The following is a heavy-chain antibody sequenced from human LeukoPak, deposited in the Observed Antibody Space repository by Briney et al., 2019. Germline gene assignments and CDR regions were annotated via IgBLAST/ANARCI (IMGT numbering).Heavy chain of an antibody. V-gene: IGHV4-61*01. CDR3: ARALDLDV. J-gene: IGHJ6*04. CDR1: GGSISSSSYY. D-gene: IGHD2-2*03. CDR2: IYYSGST. Sequence: SETLSLTCTVSGGSISSSSYYWSWIRQPPGKGLEWIGYIYYSGSTNYNPSLKSRVTISVDTSKNQFSLKLSSVTAADTAVYYCARALDLDVWGKGTTVTVSS.